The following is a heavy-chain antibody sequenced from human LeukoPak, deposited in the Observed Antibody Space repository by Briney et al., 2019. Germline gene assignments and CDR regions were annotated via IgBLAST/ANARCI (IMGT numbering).Heavy chain of an antibody. CDR2: INPSGGSA. CDR1: GYTFTSYY. CDR3: ARDLAVPNYYMDV. Sequence: GASVKVSCKSSGYTFTSYYMHWVRQAAGQGLEWMGIINPSGGSASYAQKFQGRVTMTRDMSTSTVYMELSSLRSEDTAVYYCARDLAVPNYYMDVWGKGTTVTVSS. J-gene: IGHJ6*03. D-gene: IGHD1-1*01. V-gene: IGHV1-46*01.